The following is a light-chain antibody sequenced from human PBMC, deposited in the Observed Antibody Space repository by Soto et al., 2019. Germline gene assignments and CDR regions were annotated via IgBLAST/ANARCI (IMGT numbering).Light chain of an antibody. V-gene: IGLV2-8*01. J-gene: IGLJ3*02. Sequence: QSALTQPPSASGSPGQSVTISCTGTASDVGGYNFVSWYQQHPGQAPKLIIYEVTRRPSGVPDRFSGSKSGNTAFLTVSGLQADYEAYFYCSSYASFNTWVFGGGTKLTVL. CDR1: ASDVGGYNF. CDR3: SSYASFNTWV. CDR2: EVT.